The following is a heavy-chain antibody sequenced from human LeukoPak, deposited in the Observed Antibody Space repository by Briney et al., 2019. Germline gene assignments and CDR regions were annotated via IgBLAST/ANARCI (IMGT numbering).Heavy chain of an antibody. CDR1: GYTFTGYY. CDR3: AIITVTTSPFDY. CDR2: INPHRGDT. V-gene: IGHV1-2*02. D-gene: IGHD4-17*01. Sequence: ASVKVSCKASGYTFTGYYMHWVRQAPGQGLEWMEWINPHRGDTNHAQKFQGRVTMTRDTSIGTAYMELSSLRSDDTAVYYCAIITVTTSPFDYWGQGTLVTVSS. J-gene: IGHJ4*02.